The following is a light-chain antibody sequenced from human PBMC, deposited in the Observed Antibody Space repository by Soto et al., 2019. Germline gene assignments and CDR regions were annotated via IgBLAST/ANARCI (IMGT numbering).Light chain of an antibody. CDR1: QSITDSY. CDR2: GTS. V-gene: IGKV3-20*01. Sequence: EIVLTQSPGTLSLSPGEGATLSCRASQSITDSYLAWCQQKPGQAPRLLIYGTSSRATGIPDRFSASGSGTGFTLTISRLEPEDFAVYYCQQYGSSPRTFGQGTKLEI. CDR3: QQYGSSPRT. J-gene: IGKJ2*02.